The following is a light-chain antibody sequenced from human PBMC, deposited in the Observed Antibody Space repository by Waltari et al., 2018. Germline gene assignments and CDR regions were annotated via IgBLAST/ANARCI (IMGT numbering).Light chain of an antibody. CDR1: QSISSG. Sequence: DIQMTQSPSTLSASVGDRVTITCRASQSISSGLACYQQKPGKAPKLLIYKASNLESGVPSRFSGSGSGTEFALTISSLQPDDFATYYCQQYSSYPTWTFGQGTKVEIK. CDR3: QQYSSYPTWT. V-gene: IGKV1-5*03. J-gene: IGKJ1*01. CDR2: KAS.